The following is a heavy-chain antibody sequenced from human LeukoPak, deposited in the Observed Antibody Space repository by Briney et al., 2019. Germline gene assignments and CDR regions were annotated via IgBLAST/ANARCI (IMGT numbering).Heavy chain of an antibody. CDR1: GGTFSSYA. CDR2: IIPIFGTA. V-gene: IGHV1-69*05. D-gene: IGHD2-2*01. Sequence: SVKVSCKASGGTFSSYAISRVRQAPGQGLEWMGGIIPIFGTANYAQKFQGRVTITTDESTSTAYMELSSLRSEDTAVYYCARSLVPAAIGHPYFDYWGQGTLVTVSS. CDR3: ARSLVPAAIGHPYFDY. J-gene: IGHJ4*02.